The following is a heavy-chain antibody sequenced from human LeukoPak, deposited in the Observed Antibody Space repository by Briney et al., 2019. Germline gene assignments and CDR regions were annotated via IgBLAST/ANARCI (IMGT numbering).Heavy chain of an antibody. J-gene: IGHJ4*02. Sequence: PSETLSLTCTVSGGSISSSSYYWGWIRQPPGKGLEWIGSIYYSGSTNYNPSLKSRVTISVDTSKNQFSLKLSSVTAADTAVYYCARVPRYGYSYGTIFDYWGQGTLVTVSS. D-gene: IGHD5-18*01. CDR1: GGSISSSSYY. V-gene: IGHV4-39*07. CDR2: IYYSGST. CDR3: ARVPRYGYSYGTIFDY.